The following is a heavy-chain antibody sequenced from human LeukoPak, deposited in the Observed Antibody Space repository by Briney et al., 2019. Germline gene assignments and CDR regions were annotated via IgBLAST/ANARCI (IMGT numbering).Heavy chain of an antibody. CDR2: MNPNSGNT. V-gene: IGHV1-8*01. CDR3: ARGVAAAGHDLLEYYFDY. J-gene: IGHJ4*02. D-gene: IGHD6-13*01. CDR1: GYTFTSYD. Sequence: GASVKVSCKASGYTFTSYDINWVRQATGQGLEWMGWMNPNSGNTGYAQKFQGRVTMARNTSISTAYMELSSLRSEDTAVYYCARGVAAAGHDLLEYYFDYWGQGTLVTVSS.